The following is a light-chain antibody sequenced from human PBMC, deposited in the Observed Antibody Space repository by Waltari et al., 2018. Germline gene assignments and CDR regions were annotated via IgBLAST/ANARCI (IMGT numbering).Light chain of an antibody. CDR2: DVS. Sequence: QSALTQPASVSGSPGQSITIPCTGTSSDVGAHNYVSWYQQHPGKVPKLIIYDVSHRPSGVSIRFSGSKSDNTASLTISGLQAEDEADYYCISYTTSDTMIFGGGTKLTVL. CDR1: SSDVGAHNY. V-gene: IGLV2-14*03. J-gene: IGLJ2*01. CDR3: ISYTTSDTMI.